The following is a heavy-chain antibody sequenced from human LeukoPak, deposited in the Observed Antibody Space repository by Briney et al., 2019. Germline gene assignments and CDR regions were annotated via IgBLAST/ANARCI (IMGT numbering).Heavy chain of an antibody. D-gene: IGHD2-15*01. Sequence: PGRSLRLSCAASGFTFSSYAMHWVRQAPGKGLEWVAVISYDGSNKYYADSVKGRFTISRDNSKNTLYLQMNSLRAEDTAVYYCARDGFYCSGGSCYSPSNYYYGMDVWGQGTTVTVSS. CDR1: GFTFSSYA. J-gene: IGHJ6*02. CDR3: ARDGFYCSGGSCYSPSNYYYGMDV. CDR2: ISYDGSNK. V-gene: IGHV3-30-3*01.